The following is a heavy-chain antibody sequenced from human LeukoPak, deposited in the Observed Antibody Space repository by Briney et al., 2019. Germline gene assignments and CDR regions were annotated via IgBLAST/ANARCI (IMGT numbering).Heavy chain of an antibody. Sequence: TGGSLRLSCAASGFTFDDYAMHWVRQAPGKGLEWVSLISGDGGSTYYADSVKGRFTISRDNSKNSLYLQMNSLRTEDTALYYCAKDKGYSSGWYSGDAFDIWGQGTMVTVSS. D-gene: IGHD6-19*01. CDR1: GFTFDDYA. CDR3: AKDKGYSSGWYSGDAFDI. J-gene: IGHJ3*02. CDR2: ISGDGGST. V-gene: IGHV3-43*02.